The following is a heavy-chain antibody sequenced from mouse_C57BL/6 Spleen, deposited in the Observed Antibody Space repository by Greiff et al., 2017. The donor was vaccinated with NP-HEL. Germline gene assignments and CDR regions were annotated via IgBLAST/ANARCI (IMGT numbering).Heavy chain of an antibody. Sequence: DVQLVESGGGLVQPGGSLKLSCAASGFTFSDYYMYWVRQTPEKRLEWVAYISNGGGSTYYPDTVKGRFTISRDNAKNTLYLQMSRLKSEDTAMYYCAITTVGGMDYWGQGTSVTVSS. CDR1: GFTFSDYY. J-gene: IGHJ4*01. CDR2: ISNGGGST. CDR3: AITTVGGMDY. V-gene: IGHV5-12*01. D-gene: IGHD1-1*01.